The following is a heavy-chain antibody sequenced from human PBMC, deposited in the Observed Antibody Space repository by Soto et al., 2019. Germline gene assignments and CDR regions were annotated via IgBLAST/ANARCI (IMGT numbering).Heavy chain of an antibody. CDR3: ARDRDSSSSGGVYYYYGMDV. CDR1: GGSISSGDYY. D-gene: IGHD6-6*01. J-gene: IGHJ6*02. V-gene: IGHV4-30-4*01. Sequence: SETLSLTCTVSGGSISSGDYYWSWIRQPPGKGLEWIGYIYYSGSTYYNPSLKSRVTISVDTSKNQFSLKLSSVTAADTAVYYCARDRDSSSSGGVYYYYGMDVWGQGTTVTVSS. CDR2: IYYSGST.